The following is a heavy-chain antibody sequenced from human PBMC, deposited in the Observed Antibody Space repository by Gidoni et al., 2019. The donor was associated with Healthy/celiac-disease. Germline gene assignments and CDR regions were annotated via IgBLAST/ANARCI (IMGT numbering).Heavy chain of an antibody. CDR1: GYTFTSYG. CDR3: ARVAAGYCSSTSCYIGYYYYYYMDV. V-gene: IGHV1-18*01. J-gene: IGHJ6*03. Sequence: QVQLVQSGAEVKKPGASVKVSCKASGYTFTSYGISWVRQAPGQGLEWMGWISAYNGNTNYAQKSQGRVTMTTDTSTSTAYMELRSLRSDDTAVYYCARVAAGYCSSTSCYIGYYYYYYMDVWGKGTTVTVSS. D-gene: IGHD2-2*01. CDR2: ISAYNGNT.